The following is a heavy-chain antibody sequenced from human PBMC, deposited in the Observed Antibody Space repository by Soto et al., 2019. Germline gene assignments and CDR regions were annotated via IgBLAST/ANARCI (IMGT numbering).Heavy chain of an antibody. CDR1: GYSFTSYG. J-gene: IGHJ4*02. CDR3: AMDYCSSTSCYRDY. CDR2: ISAKHGNT. D-gene: IGHD2-2*02. Sequence: GASVKVSCKASGYSFTSYGINWVRQAPGQGLEWMGWISAKHGNTHYAQKLQGRVTMTTDKSTSTAYMELSSLRSEDTAVYYCAMDYCSSTSCYRDYWGQGTLVTVSS. V-gene: IGHV1-18*01.